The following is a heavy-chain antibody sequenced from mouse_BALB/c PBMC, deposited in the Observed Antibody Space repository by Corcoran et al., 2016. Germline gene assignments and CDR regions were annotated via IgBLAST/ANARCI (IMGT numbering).Heavy chain of an antibody. V-gene: IGHV14-3*02. Sequence: EVQLQQSGAELVKPGASVKLSCTASGFNIKDTYMHWVKQRPEQGLEWSGRIDPANGSTKYDPKFQGKATITADTSSNTAYLQLSSLTSEDTAVYYCANWDWYFDVWGAGTTVTVSS. D-gene: IGHD4-1*01. J-gene: IGHJ1*01. CDR2: IDPANGST. CDR1: GFNIKDTY. CDR3: ANWDWYFDV.